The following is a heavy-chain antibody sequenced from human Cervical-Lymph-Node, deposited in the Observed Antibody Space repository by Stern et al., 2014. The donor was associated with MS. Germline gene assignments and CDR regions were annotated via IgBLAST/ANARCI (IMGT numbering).Heavy chain of an antibody. J-gene: IGHJ5*02. CDR2: IYYSGRT. CDR3: ARRTRERKISYFYDSGGRFDP. D-gene: IGHD3-22*01. Sequence: VQLVESGPGLVKPSQTLSLTCSVSGGAISSDNDYWSWIRQHPGKGLEWIGYIYYSGRTYYNPSLKSRVSISVDTSKNQFSLKLSSVTAADTAVYYCARRTRERKISYFYDSGGRFDPWGQGILVTVSP. V-gene: IGHV4-31*03. CDR1: GGAISSDNDY.